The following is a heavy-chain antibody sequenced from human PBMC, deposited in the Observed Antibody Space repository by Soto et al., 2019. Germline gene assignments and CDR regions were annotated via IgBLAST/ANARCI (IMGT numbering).Heavy chain of an antibody. CDR3: AKDRLLWFGESPLDWFDP. CDR2: IWYHGSNK. V-gene: IGHV3-30*02. CDR1: GFTFTSYG. Sequence: GGSLRLSCAASGFTFTSYGMHWVRQAPGQGLEWVAVIWYHGSNKYYADSVKGRFTISRDNSKNTLYLQMNSLRAEDTAVYYCAKDRLLWFGESPLDWFDPWGQGTLVTVSS. D-gene: IGHD3-10*01. J-gene: IGHJ5*02.